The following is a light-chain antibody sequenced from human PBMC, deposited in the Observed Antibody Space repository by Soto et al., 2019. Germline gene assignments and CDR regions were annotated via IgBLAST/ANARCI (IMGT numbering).Light chain of an antibody. CDR3: QSYDSSLSVSYV. V-gene: IGLV1-40*01. J-gene: IGLJ1*01. Sequence: QSVLTQPPSTSGAPGQRVTISCTGSSSNIGAGYDVHWYQQRPGTAPKLLIYGNKNRPSGVPDRFSGSKSGTSASLAITGLKAEDEADYYCQSYDSSLSVSYVFGTGTKVTVL. CDR1: SSNIGAGYD. CDR2: GNK.